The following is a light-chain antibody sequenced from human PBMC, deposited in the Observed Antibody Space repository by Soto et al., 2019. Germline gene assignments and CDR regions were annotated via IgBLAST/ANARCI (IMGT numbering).Light chain of an antibody. V-gene: IGLV2-14*03. CDR1: SSDIGAYKY. J-gene: IGLJ2*01. CDR3: SSYTSSTTLV. Sequence: QSALTQPASVSGSPGQSITISCTGTSSDIGAYKYVSWYQQYPGKAPKLMIYDVSNRPSGVSNRFSGSKSANTASLTISGLQAEDEADYYCSSYTSSTTLVFGGGTKVTVL. CDR2: DVS.